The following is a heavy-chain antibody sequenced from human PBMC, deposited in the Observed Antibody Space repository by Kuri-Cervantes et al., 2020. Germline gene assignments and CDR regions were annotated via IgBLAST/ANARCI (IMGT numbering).Heavy chain of an antibody. CDR2: IYYSGST. J-gene: IGHJ4*02. Sequence: SETLSLTCTVSGGSISSSSYYWGWIRQPPGKGLEWIGSIYYSGSTYYNPSLKSRVTISVDTSKNQFFLKLSSVTAADTAVYYCASSAAYCSGGSCYSPSTFDYWGQGTLVTVSS. D-gene: IGHD2-15*01. V-gene: IGHV4-39*07. CDR3: ASSAAYCSGGSCYSPSTFDY. CDR1: GGSISSSSYY.